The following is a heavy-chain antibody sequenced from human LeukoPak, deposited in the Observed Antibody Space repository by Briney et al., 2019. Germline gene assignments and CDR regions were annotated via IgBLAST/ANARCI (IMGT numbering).Heavy chain of an antibody. V-gene: IGHV3-11*04. CDR1: GFTFSDYY. J-gene: IGHJ4*02. CDR2: ISSSGSTI. D-gene: IGHD3-22*01. Sequence: GGSLRLSCAASGFTFSDYYMSSIRQAPGKGLEWVSYISSSGSTIYYADSVKCRFTISRDNAKNSQNLQMNSLRAEDTAVYYCARASGITVVASNTYYFDYWGQGTLVTVSS. CDR3: ARASGITVVASNTYYFDY.